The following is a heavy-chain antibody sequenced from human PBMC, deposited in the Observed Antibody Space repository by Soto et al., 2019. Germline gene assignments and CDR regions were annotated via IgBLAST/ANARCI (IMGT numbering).Heavy chain of an antibody. D-gene: IGHD3-10*01. Sequence: SETMSLTCAFDGWSFSCYYWNLLRPPPGKGLEWIGEINHSGSTNYNPSLKSRVTISVDTSKSQFSLKLTSVTATDTGVYYCVRQGFGALHGLVDVWGQGTTVTVSS. CDR2: INHSGST. V-gene: IGHV4-34*01. CDR3: VRQGFGALHGLVDV. CDR1: GWSFSCYY. J-gene: IGHJ6*02.